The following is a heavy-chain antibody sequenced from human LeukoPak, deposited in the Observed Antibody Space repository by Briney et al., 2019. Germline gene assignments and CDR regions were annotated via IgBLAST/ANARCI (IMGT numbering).Heavy chain of an antibody. D-gene: IGHD6-13*01. Sequence: GGSLRLSCAASGFTFSSYAMSWVRQAPGKGLEWVSAISGSGGSTYYADSVKGRFTISRDNSKNTLYLQMNSLRAEDTAVYYCANSGPPPGGIAAAGTNYWGQGTLVTVSS. J-gene: IGHJ4*02. V-gene: IGHV3-23*01. CDR2: ISGSGGST. CDR1: GFTFSSYA. CDR3: ANSGPPPGGIAAAGTNY.